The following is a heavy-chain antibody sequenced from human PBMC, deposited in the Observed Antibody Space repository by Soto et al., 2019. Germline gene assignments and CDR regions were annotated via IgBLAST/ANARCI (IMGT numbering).Heavy chain of an antibody. V-gene: IGHV3-30-3*01. CDR2: ISYDGSNK. CDR1: GFTFSSYA. CDR3: ARDPMDDGYYDFDY. D-gene: IGHD2-21*01. Sequence: LRLSCAASGFTFSSYAIHWVRQAPGKGLEWVAAISYDGSNKYYADSVKGRFTISRDNSKNTLDLQMNSLRAEDTAVYYCARDPMDDGYYDFDYWGQGTLVTVSS. J-gene: IGHJ4*02.